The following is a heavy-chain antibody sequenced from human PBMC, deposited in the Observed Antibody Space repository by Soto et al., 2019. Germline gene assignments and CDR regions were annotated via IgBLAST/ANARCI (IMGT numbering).Heavy chain of an antibody. D-gene: IGHD1-26*01. J-gene: IGHJ5*02. V-gene: IGHV3-23*01. Sequence: HPGGSLRLSCAASGFTFSSYAMSWVRQAPGKGLEWVSGISGSGVSIYYADSVRGRFTISRDNSKKRLYLQMNSLRVEETAVYYCAKNSGNYDNWFDPWGQGTLVTVSS. CDR3: AKNSGNYDNWFDP. CDR1: GFTFSSYA. CDR2: ISGSGVSI.